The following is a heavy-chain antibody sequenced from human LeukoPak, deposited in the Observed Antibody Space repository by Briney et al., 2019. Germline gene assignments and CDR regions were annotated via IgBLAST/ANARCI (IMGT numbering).Heavy chain of an antibody. V-gene: IGHV1-2*02. D-gene: IGHD1-26*01. CDR2: INPNSGGT. Sequence: GSVKVSCKASGYTFTGYYMHGGRQAPGQGPEWLGWINPNSGGTNYAQKFQGRVTMTRDTSISTVYMELSRLRSDDTAVYYCARDSDSPQYYYGMDVWGQGTTVTVSS. CDR1: GYTFTGYY. J-gene: IGHJ6*02. CDR3: ARDSDSPQYYYGMDV.